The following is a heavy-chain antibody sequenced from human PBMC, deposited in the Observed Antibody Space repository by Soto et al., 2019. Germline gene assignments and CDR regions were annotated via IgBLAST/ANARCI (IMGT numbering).Heavy chain of an antibody. D-gene: IGHD4-17*01. CDR1: GFTFSSYA. J-gene: IGHJ4*02. CDR3: ARDPGVAHYGDYVS. V-gene: IGHV3-30-3*01. Sequence: QVQLVESGGGVVQPGRSLRLSCAASGFTFSSYAMHWVRQAPGKGLEWVAVISYDGSNKYYADSVKGRFTISRDNSKNTLYLQMNSLRAEDTAVYYCARDPGVAHYGDYVSWGQGTLVTVSS. CDR2: ISYDGSNK.